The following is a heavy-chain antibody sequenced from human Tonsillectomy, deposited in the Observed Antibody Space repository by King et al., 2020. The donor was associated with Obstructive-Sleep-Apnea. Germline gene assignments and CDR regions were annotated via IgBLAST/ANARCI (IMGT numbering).Heavy chain of an antibody. V-gene: IGHV1-18*04. CDR1: GYTFTSYV. D-gene: IGHD3-16*01. CDR2: ISTYNGNT. J-gene: IGHJ4*02. Sequence: QLVQSGAEVQKPGASVKVSCKASGYTFTSYVISWVRQAPGQGLEWMGWISTYNGNTNYAQNLQGRVTMTTDTSTSTAYMELRSLRSDDTAVYYCARDMRQSRSRNTFDYWGQGTLVTVSS. CDR3: ARDMRQSRSRNTFDY.